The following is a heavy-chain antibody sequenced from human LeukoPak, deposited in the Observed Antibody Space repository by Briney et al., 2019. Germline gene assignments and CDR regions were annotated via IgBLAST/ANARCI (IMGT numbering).Heavy chain of an antibody. CDR3: ARDPSWLFPYYYYGMDV. Sequence: GGSLRLSCAASGFTFSSYWMSWVRQAPGKGLEWVANIKQDGSEKYYVDSVKGRFTISRDNAKNSLYLQMNSLRAEDTAVYYCARDPSWLFPYYYYGMDVWGQGTTVTVSS. CDR1: GFTFSSYW. V-gene: IGHV3-7*01. J-gene: IGHJ6*02. D-gene: IGHD3-22*01. CDR2: IKQDGSEK.